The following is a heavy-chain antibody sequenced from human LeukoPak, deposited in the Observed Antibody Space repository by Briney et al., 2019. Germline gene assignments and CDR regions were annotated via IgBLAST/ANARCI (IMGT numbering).Heavy chain of an antibody. CDR3: ARENSGSYREFDY. CDR1: GGSISSYY. CDR2: IYTSGST. J-gene: IGHJ4*02. D-gene: IGHD1-26*01. V-gene: IGHV4-4*07. Sequence: SETLSLTCTVSGGSISSYYWSWIRQPAAKGLEEIGRIYTSGSTNYNASLKSRVRMSVDTSKNQFSLKLSSVTAADTAVFYWARENSGSYREFDYWGQGTLVTVSS.